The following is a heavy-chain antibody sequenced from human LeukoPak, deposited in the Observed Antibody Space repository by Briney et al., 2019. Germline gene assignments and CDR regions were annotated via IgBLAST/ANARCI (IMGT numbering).Heavy chain of an antibody. CDR1: GYTFTKYG. CDR2: ISAYNGNR. V-gene: IGHV1-18*04. J-gene: IGHJ4*02. CDR3: ARDGDKLWLMGYTFDY. D-gene: IGHD5-18*01. Sequence: ASVKVSCKASGYTFTKYGSSWVRQDPGQGLEWMGWISAYNGNRNYAQKLPSRLTMTTDTSTSTAYMELRSLRSDDTAVYYCARDGDKLWLMGYTFDYWGQGTLVSVSS.